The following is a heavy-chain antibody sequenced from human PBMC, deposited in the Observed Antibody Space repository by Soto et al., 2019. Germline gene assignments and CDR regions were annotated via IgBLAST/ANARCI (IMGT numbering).Heavy chain of an antibody. D-gene: IGHD2-15*01. CDR1: GGSISSYY. CDR2: IFYSGST. Sequence: QVQLQESGPGLVKPSETLSLTCTVSGGSISSYYWSWIRQPPGKGLEWIGFIFYSGSTSYNPSLKSRATISIDTSAYQFSLKLTSVTAADTAVYCCPTMIGDPGLSCDSCGQGTLVAVSS. V-gene: IGHV4-59*01. CDR3: PTMIGDPGLSCDS. J-gene: IGHJ5*01.